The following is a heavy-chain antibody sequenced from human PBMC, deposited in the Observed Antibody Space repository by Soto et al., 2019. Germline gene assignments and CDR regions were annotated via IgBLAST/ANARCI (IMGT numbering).Heavy chain of an antibody. D-gene: IGHD5-12*01. CDR1: GGSMSDYF. Sequence: ETLSLTCTVSGGSMSDYFWTWIRQPAGKRLEWIGRKSISTNTNYNASLKSRVTISVDKSKNQISLKLTSVTAADTAVYYCARDLRNSDYKWGQGTLVTVSS. J-gene: IGHJ4*02. V-gene: IGHV4-4*07. CDR2: KSISTNT. CDR3: ARDLRNSDYK.